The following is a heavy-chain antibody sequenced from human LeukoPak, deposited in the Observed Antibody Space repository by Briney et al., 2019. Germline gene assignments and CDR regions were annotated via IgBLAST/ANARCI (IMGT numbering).Heavy chain of an antibody. CDR2: ISSSGSTI. CDR1: GFTFSDYY. J-gene: IGHJ3*02. D-gene: IGHD1-26*01. Sequence: PGGSLRLSCAASGFTFSDYYMSWIRQAPGKGLEWVSYISSSGSTIYYADSVKGRFTISRDNSKNTLYLQMNSLRAEDTAVYYCAKEVGATLAFDIWGQGTMVTVSS. V-gene: IGHV3-11*01. CDR3: AKEVGATLAFDI.